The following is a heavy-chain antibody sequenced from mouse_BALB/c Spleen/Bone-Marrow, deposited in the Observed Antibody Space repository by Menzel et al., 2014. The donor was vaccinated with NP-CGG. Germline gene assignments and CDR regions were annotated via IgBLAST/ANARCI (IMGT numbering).Heavy chain of an antibody. D-gene: IGHD2-1*01. CDR2: IYPGSGNT. CDR3: SRWNGHYEGFAY. V-gene: IGHV1S22*01. Sequence: LQQSGSELVRPGASVKLSCKASGYTFTTYWIHWVKQRHGQGLEWIGNIYPGSGNTNYGEKFKTKGTLTVDTSSSTAYMHLHSLTSEDSAVYFCSRWNGHYEGFAYWGQGTLVTVSA. J-gene: IGHJ3*01. CDR1: GYTFTTYW.